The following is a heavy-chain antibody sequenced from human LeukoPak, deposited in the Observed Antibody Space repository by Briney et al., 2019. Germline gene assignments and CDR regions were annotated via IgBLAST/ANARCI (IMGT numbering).Heavy chain of an antibody. J-gene: IGHJ4*02. V-gene: IGHV3-15*05. CDR3: TTDWAGIGDH. CDR1: GFNFSHAW. D-gene: IGHD6-13*01. Sequence: GGSLRLSCGDSGFNFSHAWMSWIRQAPGKGLEWVGRIKSKTDGGTTDYAAPVKGRFTVSRDDSKNTLYLGMNSLKTEDTAVYYCTTDWAGIGDHWGQGTLVTVSS. CDR2: IKSKTDGGTT.